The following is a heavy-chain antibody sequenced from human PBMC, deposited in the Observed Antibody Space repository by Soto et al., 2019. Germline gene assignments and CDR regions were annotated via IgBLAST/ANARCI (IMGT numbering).Heavy chain of an antibody. CDR2: ISAYNGNT. D-gene: IGHD2-15*01. V-gene: IGHV1-18*01. CDR1: GYTFTSYG. Sequence: GASVKVSCKASGYTFTSYGISWVRQAPGQGLEWMGWISAYNGNTNYAQKLQGRVTMTTDTSTSTAYMELRSLRSDDTAVYYCARECSGGSCWDRDFQHWGQGTLVTVSS. J-gene: IGHJ1*01. CDR3: ARECSGGSCWDRDFQH.